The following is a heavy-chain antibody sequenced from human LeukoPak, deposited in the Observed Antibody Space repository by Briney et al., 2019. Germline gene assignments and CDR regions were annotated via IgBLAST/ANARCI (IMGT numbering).Heavy chain of an antibody. Sequence: GGSLRLSCSASGFIFSTYTMYWVRQAPGKGLEFVSVINGDGRTTYYADSVKGRFTISRDNSKNTLYLQMNSLRAEDTAVYYCVGDQVDNVGWLTWGQGTRVTVSS. CDR1: GFIFSTYT. V-gene: IGHV3-64D*06. CDR3: VGDQVDNVGWLT. CDR2: INGDGRTT. J-gene: IGHJ5*02. D-gene: IGHD5-12*01.